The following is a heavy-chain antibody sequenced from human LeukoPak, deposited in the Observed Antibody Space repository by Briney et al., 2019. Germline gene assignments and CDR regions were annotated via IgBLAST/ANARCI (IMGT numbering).Heavy chain of an antibody. J-gene: IGHJ6*02. CDR1: GYTFTSYG. Sequence: ASVKVSCKASGYTFTSYGISWVRQAPGQGLDWMGWISAYNGNTNYAQKLQGRVTMTTDTSTSTAYMELRSLRSDDTAVYYCARKVPRYYYYGMDVWGQGTTVTVSS. CDR2: ISAYNGNT. D-gene: IGHD1-1*01. V-gene: IGHV1-18*01. CDR3: ARKVPRYYYYGMDV.